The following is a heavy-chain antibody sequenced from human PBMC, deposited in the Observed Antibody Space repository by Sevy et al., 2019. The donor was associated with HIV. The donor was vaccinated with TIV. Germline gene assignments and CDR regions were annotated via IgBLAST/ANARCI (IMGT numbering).Heavy chain of an antibody. CDR2: ISSSGSTI. CDR1: GFTFSDYY. CDR3: ARAAATSRYCSSTSCYRPMDV. Sequence: GGSLRLSCAASGFTFSDYYMSWIRQAPGKGLEWVSYISSSGSTIYYADSVKGRFTISRDNAKNSLYLQMNSLRAEDTAVYYCARAAATSRYCSSTSCYRPMDVWGQGTTVTVSS. J-gene: IGHJ6*02. D-gene: IGHD2-2*01. V-gene: IGHV3-11*01.